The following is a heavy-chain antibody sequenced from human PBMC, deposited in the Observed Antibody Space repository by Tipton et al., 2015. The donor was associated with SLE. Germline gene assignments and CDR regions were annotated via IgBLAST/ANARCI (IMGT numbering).Heavy chain of an antibody. Sequence: TLSLTCTVSGDSINSGLYYWSWIRQPAGKGLEWIGRTSPSGNSNYNPSLKRRVTISVDTSKNQFSLKLNSVTAADTAMYYCTRIAIPAAMGEYYFDSWGQGALVTVSS. CDR1: GDSINSGLYY. CDR2: TSPSGNS. J-gene: IGHJ4*02. V-gene: IGHV4-61*02. CDR3: TRIAIPAAMGEYYFDS. D-gene: IGHD2-2*01.